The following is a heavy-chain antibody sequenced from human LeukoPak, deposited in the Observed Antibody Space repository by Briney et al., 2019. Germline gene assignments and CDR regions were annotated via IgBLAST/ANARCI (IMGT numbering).Heavy chain of an antibody. CDR3: ASFHYYDSSGPIDI. J-gene: IGHJ3*02. Sequence: GGSLRLSCAASGFTVSSNYMSWVRQAPGKGLEWVSVIYSGGSTYYADSVKGRFTISRDNSKTMLYLQMNSLRAEDTAVYYCASFHYYDSSGPIDIWGQGTMVTVSS. V-gene: IGHV3-53*01. CDR1: GFTVSSNY. CDR2: IYSGGST. D-gene: IGHD3-22*01.